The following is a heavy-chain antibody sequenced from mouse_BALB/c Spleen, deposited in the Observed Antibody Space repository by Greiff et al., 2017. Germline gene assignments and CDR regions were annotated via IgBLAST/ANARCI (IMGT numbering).Heavy chain of an antibody. D-gene: IGHD2-1*01. CDR2: INPNNGGT. Sequence: EVQLQQSGPELVKPGASVKIPCKASGYTFTDYNMDWVKQSHGKSLEWIGDINPNNGGTIYNQKFKGKATLTVDKSSSTAYMELRSLTSEDTAVYYCARRRIYYGNFPFDYWGQGTTLTVSS. V-gene: IGHV1-18*01. CDR3: ARRRIYYGNFPFDY. J-gene: IGHJ2*01. CDR1: GYTFTDYN.